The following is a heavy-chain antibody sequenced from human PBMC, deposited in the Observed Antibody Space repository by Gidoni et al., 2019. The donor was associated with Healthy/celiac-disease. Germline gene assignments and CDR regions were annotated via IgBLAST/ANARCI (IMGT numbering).Heavy chain of an antibody. CDR2: IIPIFGTA. D-gene: IGHD2-2*01. Sequence: QVQLVQSGAEVKKPGSSVQVSCNASGGPFRSYAISWVRQAPGQGLEWMGGIIPIFGTANYAQKFQGRVTITAEESTRTAYMELSSLRSEDTAVYYCAVSVGDIVVVPAEINWFDPWGQGTLVTVSS. V-gene: IGHV1-69*01. CDR1: GGPFRSYA. J-gene: IGHJ5*02. CDR3: AVSVGDIVVVPAEINWFDP.